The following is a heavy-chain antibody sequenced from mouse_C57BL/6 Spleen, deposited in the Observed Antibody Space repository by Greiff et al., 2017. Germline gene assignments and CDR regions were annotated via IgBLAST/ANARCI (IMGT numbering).Heavy chain of an antibody. Sequence: EVQLQQSGPELVKPGASVKMSCKASGYTFTDYNMHWVKQSHGKSLEWIGYINPNNGGTSYNQKFKGKATLTVNKSSSTAYMELRSLTSEDSAFYYCARGEIYYDYDGAWFAYWGQGTLVTVSA. CDR2: INPNNGGT. CDR3: ARGEIYYDYDGAWFAY. V-gene: IGHV1-22*01. D-gene: IGHD2-4*01. J-gene: IGHJ3*01. CDR1: GYTFTDYN.